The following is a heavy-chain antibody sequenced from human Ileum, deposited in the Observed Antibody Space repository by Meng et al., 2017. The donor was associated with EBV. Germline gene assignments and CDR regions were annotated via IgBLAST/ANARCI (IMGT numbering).Heavy chain of an antibody. J-gene: IGHJ4*02. V-gene: IGHV4-4*02. Sequence: ESAPGLCKPSGTLSLTFAVSGGSISSSNWWSWVRQPPGKGLEWIGKIYHSGITIYNPSLKSRVTMSVDNSKNQFSLKLNSMTAADTAVYYCARDPTGGEDHQRVWGQGTLVTVSS. CDR1: GGSISSSNW. D-gene: IGHD1-14*01. CDR3: ARDPTGGEDHQRV. CDR2: IYHSGIT.